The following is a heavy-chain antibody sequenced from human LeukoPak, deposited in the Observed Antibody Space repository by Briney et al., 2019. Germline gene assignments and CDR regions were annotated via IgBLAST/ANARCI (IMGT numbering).Heavy chain of an antibody. D-gene: IGHD3-10*01. CDR2: VNLNGGTT. CDR3: ATSFYGSGTLDLDV. Sequence: GGSLRLSCAASGFTFDHYGMSWVRQVPGKGLEWVSGVNLNGGTTGYADSVKGRFTISRDNAKNSLYLRMNSLRAEDTALYYCATSFYGSGTLDLDVWGKGTTVTVSS. J-gene: IGHJ6*04. CDR1: GFTFDHYG. V-gene: IGHV3-20*04.